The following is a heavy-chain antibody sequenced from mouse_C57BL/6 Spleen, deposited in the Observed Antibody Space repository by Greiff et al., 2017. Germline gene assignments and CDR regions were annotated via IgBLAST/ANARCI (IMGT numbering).Heavy chain of an antibody. CDR3: ARCPYDGYYLAY. D-gene: IGHD2-3*01. CDR1: GYAFTNYL. J-gene: IGHJ3*01. CDR2: INPGSGGT. Sequence: QVQLQQSGAELVRPGTSVKVSCKASGYAFTNYLIEWVKQRPGQGLEWIGVINPGSGGTNYNEKFKGKATLTADKSSSTAYMQLSSLTSEDSAVYFCARCPYDGYYLAYWGQGTLVTVSA. V-gene: IGHV1-54*01.